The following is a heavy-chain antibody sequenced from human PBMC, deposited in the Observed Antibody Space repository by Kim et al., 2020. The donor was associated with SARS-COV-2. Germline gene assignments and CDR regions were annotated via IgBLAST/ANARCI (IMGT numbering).Heavy chain of an antibody. D-gene: IGHD2-21*02. CDR3: ARGRVRPVVVTATDFFDY. Sequence: SETLSLTCAVYGGSFSGYYWSWIRQPPGKGLEWIGEINHSGSTNYNPSLKSRVTISVDTSKNQFSLKLSSVTAADTAVYYCARGRVRPVVVTATDFFDYWGQGTLVTVSP. CDR2: INHSGST. J-gene: IGHJ4*02. CDR1: GGSFSGYY. V-gene: IGHV4-34*01.